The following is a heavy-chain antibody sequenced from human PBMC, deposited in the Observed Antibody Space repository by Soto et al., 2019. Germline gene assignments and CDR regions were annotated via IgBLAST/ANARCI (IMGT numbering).Heavy chain of an antibody. CDR1: GGTFSSYA. CDR2: IIPIFGTA. CDR3: ATRHPTYCSGGSCYGMDV. D-gene: IGHD2-15*01. Sequence: QVQLVQSGAEVKKPGSSVKVSCKASGGTFSSYAISWVRQAPGQGLEWMGGIIPIFGTANYAQKFQGRVTSTADEATSTAYMELSSLRSEDTAVYYCATRHPTYCSGGSCYGMDVWGQGTTVTVSS. V-gene: IGHV1-69*01. J-gene: IGHJ6*02.